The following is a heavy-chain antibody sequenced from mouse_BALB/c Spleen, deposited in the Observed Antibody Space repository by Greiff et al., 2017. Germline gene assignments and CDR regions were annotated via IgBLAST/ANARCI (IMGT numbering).Heavy chain of an antibody. J-gene: IGHJ2*01. Sequence: EVNLVESGGGLVKPGGSLKLSCAASGFTFSSYTMSWVRQTPEKRLEWVATISSGGSYTYYPDSVKGRFTISRDNAKNTLYLQMSSLKSEDTAMYYCTRVAYGEPKYYFDYWGQGTTLTVSS. CDR3: TRVAYGEPKYYFDY. D-gene: IGHD2-13*01. CDR1: GFTFSSYT. V-gene: IGHV5-6-4*01. CDR2: ISSGGSYT.